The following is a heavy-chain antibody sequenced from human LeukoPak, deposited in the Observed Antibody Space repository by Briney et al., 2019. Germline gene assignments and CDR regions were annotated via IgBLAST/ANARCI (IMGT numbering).Heavy chain of an antibody. CDR1: GGSISSGGYY. J-gene: IGHJ5*02. Sequence: KPSQTLSLTCTVFGGSISSGGYYWSWIRQHPGKGLEWIGYIYYSGSTYYNPSLKSRVTISVDTSKNQFSLKLSSVTAADTAVYYCARTGYSSSWDWFDPWGQGTLVTVSS. CDR2: IYYSGST. V-gene: IGHV4-31*03. CDR3: ARTGYSSSWDWFDP. D-gene: IGHD6-13*01.